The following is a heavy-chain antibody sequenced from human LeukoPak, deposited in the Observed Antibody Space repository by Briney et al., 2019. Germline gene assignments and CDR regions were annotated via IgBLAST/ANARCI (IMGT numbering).Heavy chain of an antibody. D-gene: IGHD5-12*01. CDR3: ARDRNGGYEFDY. CDR1: GGSIRNGNYY. CDR2: IYHSGST. J-gene: IGHJ4*02. V-gene: IGHV4-30-4*01. Sequence: KASQTLSLTCTVSGGSIRNGNYYWSWIRQPPGKGLEWIGNIYHSGSTDYNPSLKSRVTMSVDTSKNQFSLNLSSVTAADTAVYYCARDRNGGYEFDYWGLGTLVTVSS.